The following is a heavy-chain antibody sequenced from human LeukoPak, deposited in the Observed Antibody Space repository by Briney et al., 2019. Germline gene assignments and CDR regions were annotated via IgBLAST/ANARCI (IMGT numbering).Heavy chain of an antibody. D-gene: IGHD5/OR15-5a*01. CDR2: INADNGNT. Sequence: EASVKVSCKASGYTSTNFAIHWGRLAPGQSLEWMGWINADNGNTKYFQKFQGRVTFSRDTSANIAYMELSSLGSEDTAVYYCARVISDCADINCFKGYFDYWGQGTPVTVSS. CDR1: GYTSTNFA. V-gene: IGHV1-3*01. CDR3: ARVISDCADINCFKGYFDY. J-gene: IGHJ4*01.